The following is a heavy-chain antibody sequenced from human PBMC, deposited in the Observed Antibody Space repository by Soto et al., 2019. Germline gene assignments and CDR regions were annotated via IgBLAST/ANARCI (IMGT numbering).Heavy chain of an antibody. D-gene: IGHD1-7*01. CDR2: INPDGSST. V-gene: IGHV3-74*01. CDR1: GFTFSNYW. Sequence: EVQLAESGGGLVQPGGSLRLSCAATGFTFSNYWMHWVRQVPGRGLVWVSRINPDGSSTNYADSVKGRFTMSRDNAKKMVYLEMNSLRAEATAVYYCARDNWNSYWGQGILVTVSS. J-gene: IGHJ4*02. CDR3: ARDNWNSY.